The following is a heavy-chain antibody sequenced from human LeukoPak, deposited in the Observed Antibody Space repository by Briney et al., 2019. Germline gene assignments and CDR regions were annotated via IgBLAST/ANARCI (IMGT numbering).Heavy chain of an antibody. Sequence: GGSLSLSCAASGFTFSTYAMTWVRQAPGKGLEWVSSISKSGGSTYDTDSVKGRFTISRDNSKNTLYLQMNRLRAEDTALYYCARGVGEYTSGHFDFWGQGTLVTVSS. CDR3: ARGVGEYTSGHFDF. J-gene: IGHJ4*02. D-gene: IGHD3-22*01. CDR1: GFTFSTYA. V-gene: IGHV3-23*01. CDR2: ISKSGGST.